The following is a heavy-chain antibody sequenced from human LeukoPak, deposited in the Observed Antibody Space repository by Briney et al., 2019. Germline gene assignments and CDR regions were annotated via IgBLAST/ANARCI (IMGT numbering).Heavy chain of an antibody. CDR3: ARDHYHKIHSVMVTAPDY. CDR2: INPTGGST. V-gene: IGHV1-46*01. J-gene: IGHJ4*02. Sequence: ASVKVSCKASGYTFTSYGISWVRQAPGEGLEWMGIINPTGGSTSYAQKFQGRVTMTRDTSTSTVYMELGSLRSEDTAVYYCARDHYHKIHSVMVTAPDYWGQGTLVIVSS. D-gene: IGHD2-21*02. CDR1: GYTFTSYG.